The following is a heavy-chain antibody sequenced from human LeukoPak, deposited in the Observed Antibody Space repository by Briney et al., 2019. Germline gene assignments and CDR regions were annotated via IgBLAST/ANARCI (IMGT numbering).Heavy chain of an antibody. CDR1: GFTFSSYA. CDR2: ISYDGSNK. CDR3: AKVLLASTAALDY. V-gene: IGHV3-30*18. J-gene: IGHJ4*02. Sequence: GGSLRLSCAASGFTFSSYAMSWVRQAPGKGLEWVAVISYDGSNKYYADSVKGRFTISRDNSKNTLYLQMNSLRAEDTAVYYCAKVLLASTAALDYWGQGTLVTVSS. D-gene: IGHD4-17*01.